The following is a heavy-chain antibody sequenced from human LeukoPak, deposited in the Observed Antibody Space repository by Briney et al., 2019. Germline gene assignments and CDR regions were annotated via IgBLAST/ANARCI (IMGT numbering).Heavy chain of an antibody. CDR1: GFSFGSNW. D-gene: IGHD2-15*01. V-gene: IGHV3-7*01. Sequence: GGSLRLSCAASGFSFGSNWMNWVRQSPGKGREWVANIRQDGTEKNYVDSVKGRFIIPRDNAKNSLYLQMNSLRAEDTAVYYCAAGTGYLIEKWGQGTLVTVSS. CDR2: IRQDGTEK. J-gene: IGHJ4*02. CDR3: AAGTGYLIEK.